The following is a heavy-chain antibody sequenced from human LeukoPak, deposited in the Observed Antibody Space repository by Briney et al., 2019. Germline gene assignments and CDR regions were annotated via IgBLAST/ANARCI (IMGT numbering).Heavy chain of an antibody. V-gene: IGHV3-15*01. D-gene: IGHD1-7*01. CDR3: TTSIIGTPVY. Sequence: GGSLRLSCGASGFIFSNAWMSWVRQAPGKGLEWVGRIKTKTDGGTTDYAAPVKGRFTISRDDSKNTLYLQMNSLKTEDTAVYYFTTSIIGTPVYWGQGTLVTVSS. CDR1: GFIFSNAW. CDR2: IKTKTDGGTT. J-gene: IGHJ4*02.